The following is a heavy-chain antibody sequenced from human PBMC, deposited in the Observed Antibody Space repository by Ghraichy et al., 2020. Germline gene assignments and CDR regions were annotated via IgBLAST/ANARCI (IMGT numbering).Heavy chain of an antibody. Sequence: GESLNISCAASGFTFNTYSMSWVRQAPGKGLEWVSSFHVSVDNTFYAGSVKGRFTISKDKSTNTLYLQMNSLRVEDTAVYYCAKDDDSQGTLFQNWGQGTLVTVSS. CDR2: FHVSVDNT. V-gene: IGHV3-23*01. CDR3: AKDDDSQGTLFQN. CDR1: GFTFNTYS. J-gene: IGHJ1*01. D-gene: IGHD3-22*01.